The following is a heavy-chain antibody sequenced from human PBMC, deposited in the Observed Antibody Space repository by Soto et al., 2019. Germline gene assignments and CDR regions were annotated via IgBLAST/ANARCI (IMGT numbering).Heavy chain of an antibody. CDR1: GYTLTELS. CDR3: ATAIPHFVEEIDYFDY. CDR2: FDPEDGET. V-gene: IGHV1-24*01. D-gene: IGHD2-2*02. Sequence: ASVKVSCKVSGYTLTELSMHWVRQAPGKGLEWMGGFDPEDGETIYAQKFQGRVTMTEDTSTDTAYMELSSLRSEDTAVYYCATAIPHFVEEIDYFDYWGQGTLVTVSS. J-gene: IGHJ4*02.